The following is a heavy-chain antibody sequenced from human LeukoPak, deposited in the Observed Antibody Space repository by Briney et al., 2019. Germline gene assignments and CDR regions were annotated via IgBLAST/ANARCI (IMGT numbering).Heavy chain of an antibody. CDR3: ASSPSPGYYYYYGMDV. V-gene: IGHV3-30*03. CDR2: ISYDGSNK. Sequence: GGSLRLSCAASGFTFSSYGMHWVRQAPGKGLEWVAVISYDGSNKYYADSVKGRFTISRDNSKNTLYLQMNSLRAEDTAVYYCASSPSPGYYYYYGMDVWGQGTTVTVSS. J-gene: IGHJ6*02. CDR1: GFTFSSYG.